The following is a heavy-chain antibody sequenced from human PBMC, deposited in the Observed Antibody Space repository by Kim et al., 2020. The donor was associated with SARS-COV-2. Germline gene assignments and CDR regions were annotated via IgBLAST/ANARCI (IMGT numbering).Heavy chain of an antibody. CDR1: GYTFTSYG. CDR3: ARVYYDFWSGFNWFDP. D-gene: IGHD3-3*01. CDR2: ISAYNGNT. V-gene: IGHV1-18*01. J-gene: IGHJ5*02. Sequence: ASVKVSCKASGYTFTSYGISWLRQAPGQGLEWMGWISAYNGNTNYAQKLQGRVTMTTDTSTSTAYMELRSLRSDDTAVYYCARVYYDFWSGFNWFDPWGQGTLVTVSS.